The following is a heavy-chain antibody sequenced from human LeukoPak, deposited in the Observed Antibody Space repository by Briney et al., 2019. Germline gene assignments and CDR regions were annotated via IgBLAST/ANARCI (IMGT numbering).Heavy chain of an antibody. D-gene: IGHD3-22*01. J-gene: IGHJ4*02. CDR1: GYTFTGYY. CDR3: ARTRITMIGYYFDY. Sequence: GASVKVSCKASGYTFTGYYMHWVRQAPGQGLEWMGWINAGNGNTKYSQKFQGRVTITRDTSASTAYMELSSLRSEDTAVYYCARTRITMIGYYFDYWGQGTLVTVSS. V-gene: IGHV1-3*01. CDR2: INAGNGNT.